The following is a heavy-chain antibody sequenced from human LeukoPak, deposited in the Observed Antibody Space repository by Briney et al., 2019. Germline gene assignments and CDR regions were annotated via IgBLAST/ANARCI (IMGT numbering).Heavy chain of an antibody. CDR1: GFTFSSYG. J-gene: IGHJ4*02. V-gene: IGHV3-30*18. CDR3: DNDSAPFSGSGMFDY. Sequence: GGSLRLSCAASGFTFSSYGMHWVRQAPGKGLEWGSGISNDGSNKNYADSVKVRFTISRDNPKNTLYLQVNSLRAEDTHAYYCDNDSAPFSGSGMFDYWGQGTLVTVSS. D-gene: IGHD3-10*01. CDR2: ISNDGSNK.